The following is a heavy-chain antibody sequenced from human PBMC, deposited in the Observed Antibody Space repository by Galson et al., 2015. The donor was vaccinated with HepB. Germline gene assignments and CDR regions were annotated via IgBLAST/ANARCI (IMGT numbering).Heavy chain of an antibody. V-gene: IGHV3-21*01. D-gene: IGHD4/OR15-4a*01. CDR3: ARAWDYQGLDWFDP. CDR2: VSSLGSYT. CDR1: GFTFRNYA. J-gene: IGHJ5*02. Sequence: SLRLSCAGSGFTFRNYAMHWVRQAPGKGLEWVSYVSSLGSYTYYADSVKGHFTLYRDNAKNSLYLQMDTLTAEDTAVYYCARAWDYQGLDWFDPWGKGTLVSVSS.